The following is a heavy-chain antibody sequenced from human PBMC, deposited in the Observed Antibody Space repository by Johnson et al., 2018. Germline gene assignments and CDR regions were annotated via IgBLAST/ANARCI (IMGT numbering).Heavy chain of an antibody. V-gene: IGHV3-33*01. CDR3: ARDHEKRALRHAAEYFQH. CDR1: GFTFSNFG. J-gene: IGHJ1*01. CDR2: IWSDGSNK. Sequence: KSLRLSCAASGFTFSNFGMHWVRQVPGKGLEWVATIWSDGSNKYYADSVRGQFTISRYNSKNTLYLQMNSLRAEDTAVYYCARDHEKRALRHAAEYFQHWGQGTLVIVSS.